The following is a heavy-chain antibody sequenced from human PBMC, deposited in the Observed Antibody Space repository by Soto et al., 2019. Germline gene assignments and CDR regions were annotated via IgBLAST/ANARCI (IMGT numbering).Heavy chain of an antibody. CDR1: GVSIGSGGYP. CDR3: ARAPPSRDSSGYYFIFYFDY. Sequence: TLSLTCAVSGVSIGSGGYPWSWIRQPPGKGLEWIGYIHQSGGAYYNPSHKSRVTISMDKTKNQFSLKLSSVTAADTAVYYCARAPPSRDSSGYYFIFYFDYWGRGTLVTVSS. CDR2: IHQSGGA. V-gene: IGHV4-30-2*01. J-gene: IGHJ4*02. D-gene: IGHD3-22*01.